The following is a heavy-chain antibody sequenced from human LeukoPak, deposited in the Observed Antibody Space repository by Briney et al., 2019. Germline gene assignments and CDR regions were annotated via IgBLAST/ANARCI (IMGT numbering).Heavy chain of an antibody. CDR3: ARPAYDSSGPNAFDI. J-gene: IGHJ3*02. CDR1: GFTFSSYA. D-gene: IGHD3-22*01. Sequence: GGSLRLSCAASGFTFSSYAMSWVRQAPGKGLEWVSAISGSGGGTYYADSVKGRFTISRDNAKNSLYLQMNSLRAEDTAVYYCARPAYDSSGPNAFDIWGQGTMVTVSS. CDR2: ISGSGGGT. V-gene: IGHV3-23*01.